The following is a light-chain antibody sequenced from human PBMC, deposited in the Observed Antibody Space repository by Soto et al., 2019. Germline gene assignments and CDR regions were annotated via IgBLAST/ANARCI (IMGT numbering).Light chain of an antibody. J-gene: IGKJ2*01. Sequence: EIVLTQSPGTLSLSPGERATLSCRASQSVSSSYLAWYQQKPGQAPRLLIYVASSRATGIPDRFSGSVSGTDFTLTISRLETEDFAVYYCQQYGSSPPYTFGQGNKLEIK. CDR2: VAS. CDR1: QSVSSSY. V-gene: IGKV3-20*01. CDR3: QQYGSSPPYT.